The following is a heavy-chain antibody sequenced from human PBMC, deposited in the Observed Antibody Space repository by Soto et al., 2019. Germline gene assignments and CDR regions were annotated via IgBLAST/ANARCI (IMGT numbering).Heavy chain of an antibody. CDR3: ARRKERSGPHYFDY. CDR1: GYTFTTYD. D-gene: IGHD6-25*01. V-gene: IGHV1-8*01. CDR2: MNPYSGNT. Sequence: ASVKVSCKASGYTFTTYDISWVRQATGQGLEWMGWMNPYSGNTGYAQKFQGRVTVTRNTSISTVYMELSGLRPDDTAVYYCARRKERSGPHYFDYWGQGSQVTSPQ. J-gene: IGHJ4*02.